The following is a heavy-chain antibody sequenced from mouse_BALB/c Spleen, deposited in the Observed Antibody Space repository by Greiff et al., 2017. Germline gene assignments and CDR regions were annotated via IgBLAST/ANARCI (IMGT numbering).Heavy chain of an antibody. D-gene: IGHD2-14*01. Sequence: EVQLQQSGGGLVQPGGSLKLSCAASGFDFSRYWMSWVRQAPGKGLEWIGEINPDSSTINYTPSLKDKFIISRDNAKNTLYLQMSKVRSEDTALYYCARPHYRYEAWFAYWGQGTLVTVSA. CDR1: GFDFSRYW. V-gene: IGHV4-1*02. CDR2: INPDSSTI. J-gene: IGHJ3*01. CDR3: ARPHYRYEAWFAY.